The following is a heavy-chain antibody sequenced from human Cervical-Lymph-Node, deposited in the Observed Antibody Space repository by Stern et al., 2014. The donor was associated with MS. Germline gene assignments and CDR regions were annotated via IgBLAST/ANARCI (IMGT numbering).Heavy chain of an antibody. D-gene: IGHD1-1*01. CDR2: ITNVGST. Sequence: EVQLVESGGGVIQPGGSLRLSCTASGFTVSRAYMTWVRQAPGTGLERVSLITNVGSTFYTDSVKGRFAISRDDSKNTVYLHMTSLRAEDTAMYYCARDTSSPERSDWWGQGTLVTVSS. J-gene: IGHJ4*02. V-gene: IGHV3-53*01. CDR3: ARDTSSPERSDW. CDR1: GFTVSRAY.